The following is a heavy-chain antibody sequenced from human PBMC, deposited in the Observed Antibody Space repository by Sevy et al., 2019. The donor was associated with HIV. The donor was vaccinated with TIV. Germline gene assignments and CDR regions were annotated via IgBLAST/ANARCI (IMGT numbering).Heavy chain of an antibody. CDR3: ARVVLYYDANYCDY. V-gene: IGHV3-11*04. D-gene: IGHD3-22*01. Sequence: GGSLRLSCAASGFTFSDYYMSWIRQAPGKGLEWLSYISGTSGTIYYAASVKGRFTISRDNAKNSVYLQMNSLRDEDTAVYYCARVVLYYDANYCDYWGQGALVTVSS. CDR1: GFTFSDYY. CDR2: ISGTSGTI. J-gene: IGHJ4*02.